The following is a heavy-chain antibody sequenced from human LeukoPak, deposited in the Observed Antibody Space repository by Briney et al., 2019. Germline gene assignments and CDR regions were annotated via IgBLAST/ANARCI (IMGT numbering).Heavy chain of an antibody. D-gene: IGHD1-26*01. Sequence: PGGSLRLSCAASGFTFSSYGMHWVRQAPGKGLEWVAFIRYDGSNKYYADSVKGRFTISRDNSKNTLYLQVNSLRAEDTAVYYCARGLFPSGELPGGVDYWGQGTLVTVSS. CDR3: ARGLFPSGELPGGVDY. CDR1: GFTFSSYG. CDR2: IRYDGSNK. J-gene: IGHJ4*02. V-gene: IGHV3-30*02.